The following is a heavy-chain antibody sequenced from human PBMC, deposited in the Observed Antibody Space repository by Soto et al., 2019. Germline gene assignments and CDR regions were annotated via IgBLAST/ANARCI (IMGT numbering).Heavy chain of an antibody. CDR3: ARGVGYCSGGRCYHWPPYGMVV. D-gene: IGHD2-15*01. Sequence: QVQLVQSGAEVKKPGSSVKFSCKASGGTFSSYAISWVRQAPGQGLEWMGGIIHIFGTANYAQKFQGRVTITADESTSAAYMERRSLRYEDTAVYYCARGVGYCSGGRCYHWPPYGMVVWGQWTKVTLSS. V-gene: IGHV1-69*01. CDR1: GGTFSSYA. CDR2: IIHIFGTA. J-gene: IGHJ6*02.